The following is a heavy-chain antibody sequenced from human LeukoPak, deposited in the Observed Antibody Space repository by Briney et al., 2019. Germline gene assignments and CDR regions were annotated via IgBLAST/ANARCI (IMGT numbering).Heavy chain of an antibody. CDR2: IYPSDSDI. D-gene: IGHD6-19*01. J-gene: IGHJ4*02. Sequence: GESLKISCKASGYRFISYWIGWVRQMPGQGLEWMGIIYPSDSDIRYSPSFQGQVTISADKSISTAYLQWSSLKASDTAMYFCARGSGWYSEYWGQGTLVTVSS. V-gene: IGHV5-51*01. CDR3: ARGSGWYSEY. CDR1: GYRFISYW.